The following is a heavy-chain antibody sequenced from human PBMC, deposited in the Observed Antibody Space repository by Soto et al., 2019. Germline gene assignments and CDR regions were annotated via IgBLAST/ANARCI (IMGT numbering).Heavy chain of an antibody. D-gene: IGHD3-9*01. CDR3: ARSPALRYFDWHMDY. CDR1: GYTFTTYA. V-gene: IGHV1-18*01. Sequence: GASVKVSCKAPGYTFTTYAIHWVRQAPGQRLEWMGWINAYNGNTNYAQKLQGRVTMTTDTSTSTAYMELRSLRSDDTAVYYCARSPALRYFDWHMDYWGQGTLVTVSS. CDR2: INAYNGNT. J-gene: IGHJ4*02.